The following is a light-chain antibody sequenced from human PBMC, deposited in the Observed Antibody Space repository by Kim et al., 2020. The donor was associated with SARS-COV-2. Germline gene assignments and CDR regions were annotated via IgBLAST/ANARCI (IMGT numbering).Light chain of an antibody. CDR3: QQRNDPIT. CDR1: QRIYTS. V-gene: IGKV3-11*01. Sequence: EVALTQSPATLSLSPGDRATLSCRASQRIYTSLAWYQQRPGQAPRLLISDASKRATNVPPRFSGSGSGTDFSLTISSLEAEDFAIYYCQQRNDPITFGQGTRLEIK. J-gene: IGKJ5*01. CDR2: DAS.